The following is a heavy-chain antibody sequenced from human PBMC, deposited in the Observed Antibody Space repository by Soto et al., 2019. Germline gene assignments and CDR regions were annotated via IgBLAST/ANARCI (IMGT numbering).Heavy chain of an antibody. V-gene: IGHV1-2*02. Sequence: ASVKVSCKASGYTFTGYDMHWVRQATGQGLEWMGWINPNSGGKNYAQKFQGRVTMTRDTSISTAYMELSRLISDDTAVYYCAGAGVYDILLRDCDWFQHFDIWGQGTMVTVSS. CDR2: INPNSGGK. CDR1: GYTFTGYD. D-gene: IGHD3-9*01. J-gene: IGHJ3*02. CDR3: AGAGVYDILLRDCDWFQHFDI.